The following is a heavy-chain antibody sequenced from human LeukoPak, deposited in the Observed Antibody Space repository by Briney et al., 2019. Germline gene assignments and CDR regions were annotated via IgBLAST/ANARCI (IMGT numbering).Heavy chain of an antibody. Sequence: ASVKVSCKASGYTYSTYGISWVRQAPGQGLEWMGWINGYKGNTNYAQKLQGRVTMTTDTPTSTAYMELRSLRSDDTAVYYCARERYDYVWGSYREIDYWGQGTLVTVSS. V-gene: IGHV1-18*01. J-gene: IGHJ4*02. CDR1: GYTYSTYG. CDR3: ARERYDYVWGSYREIDY. CDR2: INGYKGNT. D-gene: IGHD3-16*02.